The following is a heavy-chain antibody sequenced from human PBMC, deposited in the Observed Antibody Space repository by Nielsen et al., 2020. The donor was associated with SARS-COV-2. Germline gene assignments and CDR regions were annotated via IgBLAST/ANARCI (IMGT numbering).Heavy chain of an antibody. D-gene: IGHD5/OR15-5a*01. V-gene: IGHV3-48*02. CDR1: GFALSAYG. CDR3: AKELEVCCHYMDV. J-gene: IGHJ6*03. Sequence: GESLKISCTASGFALSAYGMDWVRQVPGRGLEWLAHIRMSDGATQYADSVRGRFTISTDNAKNSLYLQMNSLRDEDTAVYFCAKELEVCCHYMDVWGKGTTVTVSS. CDR2: IRMSDGAT.